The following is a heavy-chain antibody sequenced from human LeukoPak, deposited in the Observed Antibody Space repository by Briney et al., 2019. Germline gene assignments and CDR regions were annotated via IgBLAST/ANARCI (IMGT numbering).Heavy chain of an antibody. CDR2: TSSDSNVK. V-gene: IGHV3-30-3*01. CDR3: ARGGGLDV. Sequence: GGSLRLSCAASGFTFRNYVIHWVRQAPGKGLEWVAVTSSDSNVKLYADSVKGRFTISRDNAKNSLYLQMSNLRAEDTAVYFCARGGGLDVWGQGATVTVSS. J-gene: IGHJ6*02. CDR1: GFTFRNYV. D-gene: IGHD3-16*01.